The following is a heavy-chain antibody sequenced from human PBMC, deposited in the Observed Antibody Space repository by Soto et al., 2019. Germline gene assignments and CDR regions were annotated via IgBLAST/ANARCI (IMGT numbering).Heavy chain of an antibody. CDR3: ARAQEDRGGYSYGYYYYYMDI. Sequence: GGSLRLSCAASGFTFSSYGMHWVRQAPGKGLEWVAVIWYDGNNQYYAEAVKGRLTISRDNSKNTLYLHMNSLRAEDTAVFYCARAQEDRGGYSYGYYYYYMDIWGKGTTVTVSS. CDR2: IWYDGNNQ. J-gene: IGHJ6*03. CDR1: GFTFSSYG. V-gene: IGHV3-33*01. D-gene: IGHD5-18*01.